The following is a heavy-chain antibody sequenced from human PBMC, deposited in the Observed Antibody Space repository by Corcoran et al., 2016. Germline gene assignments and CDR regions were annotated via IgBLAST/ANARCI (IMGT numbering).Heavy chain of an antibody. CDR1: GDRVHSNSAA. D-gene: IGHD6-6*01. CDR2: KYYRSKWYN. J-gene: IGHJ6*02. Sequence: QVQLQQSGPGLVKPSQTLSLTCAISGDRVHSNSAAWHWIRQYPSRGLEWLGRKYYRSKWYNDYAVSVKSRITINPYTSKNQLSLQLNSVTSEDTASYYCAREVPVSGLVAARLDYYYGMDVWGQGTTVTVSS. CDR3: AREVPVSGLVAARLDYYYGMDV. V-gene: IGHV6-1*01.